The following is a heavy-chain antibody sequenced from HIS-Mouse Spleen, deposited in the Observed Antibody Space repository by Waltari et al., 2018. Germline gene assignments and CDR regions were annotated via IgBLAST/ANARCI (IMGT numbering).Heavy chain of an antibody. V-gene: IGHV4-38-2*02. J-gene: IGHJ6*02. CDR2: NYHSGST. D-gene: IGHD6-13*01. CDR3: ARALEYSSSWYYYYYGMDV. CDR1: GYSISSGYY. Sequence: QVQLQESGPGLVKPSETLSLTCTVSGYSISSGYYWGWIRQPPGKGLEWIGRNYHSGSTYYHPSLTSRVTISVDTSKNQFSLKLSSVTAADTAVYYCARALEYSSSWYYYYYGMDVWGQGTTVTVSS.